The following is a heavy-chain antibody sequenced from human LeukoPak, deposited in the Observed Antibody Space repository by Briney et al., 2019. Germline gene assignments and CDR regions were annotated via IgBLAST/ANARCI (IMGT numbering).Heavy chain of an antibody. J-gene: IGHJ3*02. Sequence: PSETLSLTCTVSGGSISSSSYYWGWIRQPPGKGLEWIGSIYYSGSTYYNPSLKSRVTISVDTSKNQFSLKLSSVTDADTAVYYCARRQYPDAFDIWGQGTMVTVSS. CDR3: ARRQYPDAFDI. D-gene: IGHD2/OR15-2a*01. CDR1: GGSISSSSYY. CDR2: IYYSGST. V-gene: IGHV4-39*01.